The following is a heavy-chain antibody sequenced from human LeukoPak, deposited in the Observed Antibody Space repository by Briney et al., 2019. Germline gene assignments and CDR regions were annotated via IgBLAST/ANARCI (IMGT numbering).Heavy chain of an antibody. CDR1: GDSISGYC. CDR2: IYYSGSI. Sequence: SETLSLTCTVSGDSISGYCWTWIRQPPGKGLEWIGDIYYSGSINYNPSLKSRITISVDTSRNQFSLKLNSVTAADTAVYYCARVGYCGGDCPASYDYWGQGTLVTVSS. V-gene: IGHV4-59*12. J-gene: IGHJ4*02. CDR3: ARVGYCGGDCPASYDY. D-gene: IGHD2-21*02.